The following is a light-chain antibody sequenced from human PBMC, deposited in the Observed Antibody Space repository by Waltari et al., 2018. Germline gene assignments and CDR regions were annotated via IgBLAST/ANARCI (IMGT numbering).Light chain of an antibody. Sequence: DIVMTQSPDYLSVSLGERATINCKSRQSVLYNSNNKNYLAWYQQKPGQPPKLLIYCAAIRGSGVPDRFSGSGSGTDFTLTISSLQAEDVAVYYCQQYYNTPMDPFGQGTKLELK. CDR3: QQYYNTPMDP. J-gene: IGKJ2*01. V-gene: IGKV4-1*01. CDR1: QSVLYNSNNKNY. CDR2: CAA.